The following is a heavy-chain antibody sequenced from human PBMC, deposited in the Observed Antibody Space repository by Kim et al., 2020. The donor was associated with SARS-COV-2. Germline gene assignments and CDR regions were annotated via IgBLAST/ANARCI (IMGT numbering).Heavy chain of an antibody. J-gene: IGHJ5*02. CDR1: GFTFSSYA. V-gene: IGHV3-23*01. Sequence: GGSLRLSCAASGFTFSSYAMSWVRQAPGKGLEWVSAISGSGGSTYYADSVKGRFTISRDNSKNTLYLQMNRLRAEDTAVYYCAKEYYYGSGSYYNNWFDPWGQGTLVTVSS. D-gene: IGHD3-10*01. CDR3: AKEYYYGSGSYYNNWFDP. CDR2: ISGSGGST.